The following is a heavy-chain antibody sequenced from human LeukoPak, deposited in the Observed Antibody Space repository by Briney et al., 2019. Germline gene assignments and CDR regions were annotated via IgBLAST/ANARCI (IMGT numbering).Heavy chain of an antibody. Sequence: GGSLRLSCAASGFTFSSYAMSWVRQAPGKGLEWVSAISGSGGSTYYADSVKGRFTISRDNSKNTLYLQMNSLRAEDTAVYYCAKARPPATVVTPFGRADLNWGQGTLVTVSS. CDR1: GFTFSSYA. J-gene: IGHJ4*02. CDR3: AKARPPATVVTPFGRADLN. CDR2: ISGSGGST. D-gene: IGHD4-23*01. V-gene: IGHV3-23*01.